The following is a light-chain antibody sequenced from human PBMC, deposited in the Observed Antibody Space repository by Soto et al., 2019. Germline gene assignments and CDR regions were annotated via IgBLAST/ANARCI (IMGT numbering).Light chain of an antibody. J-gene: IGKJ2*01. CDR1: QSVSSN. V-gene: IGKV3-15*01. CDR2: GAS. Sequence: IVMTQSPATLSVSPGERATLSCRASQSVSSNLAWYQQTPGQAPRLLIFGASIRATGVPARFSAGGSGTEFTLTISSRQSEDFASYYCQQYNDWPTYTVRQGTNLEIK. CDR3: QQYNDWPTYT.